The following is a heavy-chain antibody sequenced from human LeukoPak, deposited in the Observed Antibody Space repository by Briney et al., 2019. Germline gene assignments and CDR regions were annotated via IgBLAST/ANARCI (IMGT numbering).Heavy chain of an antibody. V-gene: IGHV4-59*01. CDR1: GGSISSYY. D-gene: IGHD3-22*01. CDR3: AREIDYYDSSGYCGWFDP. J-gene: IGHJ5*02. Sequence: SETLSLTCTVSGGSISSYYWSWIRQPPGKGLEWIGYIYYSGSTNYNPSLKSRVTISVDTSKNQFSLKLSSVTAADSAVYYCAREIDYYDSSGYCGWFDPWGQGTLVTVSS. CDR2: IYYSGST.